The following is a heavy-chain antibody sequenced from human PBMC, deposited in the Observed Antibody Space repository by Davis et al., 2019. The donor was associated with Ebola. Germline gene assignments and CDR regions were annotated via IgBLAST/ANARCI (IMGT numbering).Heavy chain of an antibody. J-gene: IGHJ3*02. Sequence: MPSETLSLTCAVYGGSFSGYYWSWIRQPPGKGLEWIGEINHSGSTYYNPSLKSRVTISVDTSKNQFSLKLSSVTAADTAVYYCARMTGYYYDSSGYYRYDAFDIWGQGTMVTVSS. CDR1: GGSFSGYY. CDR2: INHSGST. V-gene: IGHV4-34*01. CDR3: ARMTGYYYDSSGYYRYDAFDI. D-gene: IGHD3-22*01.